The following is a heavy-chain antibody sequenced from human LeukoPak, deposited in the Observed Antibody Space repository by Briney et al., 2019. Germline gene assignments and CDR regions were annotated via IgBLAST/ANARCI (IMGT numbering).Heavy chain of an antibody. J-gene: IGHJ4*02. CDR2: IIPIFGTA. D-gene: IGHD3-16*01. CDR1: GGTFSSYA. CDR3: ARDPTLYDPGYFDY. Sequence: SVKVSCKASGGTFSSYAISWVRQAPGQGLEWMGGIIPIFGTANYAQKFQGRVTITADESTSTAYMELSSLRSEDTAVYYCARDPTLYDPGYFDYWGQGTLVTVSS. V-gene: IGHV1-69*13.